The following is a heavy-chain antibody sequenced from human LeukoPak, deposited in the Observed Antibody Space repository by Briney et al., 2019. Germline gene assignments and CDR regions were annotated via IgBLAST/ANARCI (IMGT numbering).Heavy chain of an antibody. V-gene: IGHV1-69-2*01. Sequence: ASVKVSCKASANTLTDYYIHWIKQAPGEGLEWMGRVDPEDEEAIYAENFQGRVTITADTSTDTSYMDLSSLTSEDTALYFCARKRPANFVFDLWGQGTLVTVAS. J-gene: IGHJ4*02. CDR1: ANTLTDYY. CDR2: VDPEDEEA. D-gene: IGHD1-1*01. CDR3: ARKRPANFVFDL.